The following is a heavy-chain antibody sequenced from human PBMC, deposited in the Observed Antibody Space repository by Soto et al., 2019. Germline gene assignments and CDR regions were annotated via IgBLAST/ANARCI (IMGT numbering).Heavy chain of an antibody. CDR3: ARGALAAAGTRRTNYYYYGMDV. Sequence: GGSLRLSCAASGFTFSSYAMHWVRQAPGKGLEWVAVISYDGSNKYYADSVKGRFTISRDNSKNTLYLQMNSLRAEDTAVYYCARGALAAAGTRRTNYYYYGMDVWGQGTTVTVSS. V-gene: IGHV3-30-3*01. J-gene: IGHJ6*02. CDR2: ISYDGSNK. CDR1: GFTFSSYA. D-gene: IGHD6-13*01.